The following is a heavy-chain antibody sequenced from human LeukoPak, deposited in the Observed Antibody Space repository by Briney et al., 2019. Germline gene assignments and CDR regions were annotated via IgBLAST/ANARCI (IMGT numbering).Heavy chain of an antibody. Sequence: SETLSLTCTVSGGSIISSAYSWGWIRQPPGKGLEYIGNIYYSGSAYYNPSLKSRVTLSVDTSNNQFSLRLTSVTAADTAVYYCATLAGESWGQGTLATVSS. CDR2: IYYSGSA. CDR3: ATLAGES. V-gene: IGHV4-39*01. CDR1: GGSIISSAYS. J-gene: IGHJ5*02. D-gene: IGHD1-26*01.